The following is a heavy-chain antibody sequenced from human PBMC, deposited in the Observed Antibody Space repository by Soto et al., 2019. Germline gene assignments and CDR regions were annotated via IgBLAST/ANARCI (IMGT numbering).Heavy chain of an antibody. J-gene: IGHJ6*03. CDR1: GGSISSYH. Sequence: QVQLQESGPGLVKPSETLSLTCTVCGGSISSYHWSWIRQPPGKGLEWIGEVYNSGTTNYNPSLKNRVTISADASKNHLSLSLSSVTAADTAVYFCAREMGYCTTTSCHAGPLFYYMDVWGKGTTVTVSS. CDR2: VYNSGTT. V-gene: IGHV4-59*01. D-gene: IGHD2-2*01. CDR3: AREMGYCTTTSCHAGPLFYYMDV.